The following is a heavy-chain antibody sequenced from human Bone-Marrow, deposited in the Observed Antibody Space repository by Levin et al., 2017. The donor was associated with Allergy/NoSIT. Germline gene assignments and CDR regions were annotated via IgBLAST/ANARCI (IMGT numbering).Heavy chain of an antibody. J-gene: IGHJ4*02. V-gene: IGHV5-51*01. Sequence: GESLKISCKVSGYTFADHWIGWVRQTPGKGLEWMGITLPGISFFGDSQTKYNPSFQGRVTISADKSISTAYLQWSSLETSDSAMYYCAGGDLAVANYWGQGTLVTVSS. CDR3: AGGDLAVANY. CDR2: TLPGISFFGDSQT. D-gene: IGHD6-19*01. CDR1: GYTFADHW.